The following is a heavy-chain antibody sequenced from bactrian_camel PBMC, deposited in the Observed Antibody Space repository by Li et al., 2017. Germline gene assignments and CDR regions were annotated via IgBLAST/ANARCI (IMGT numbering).Heavy chain of an antibody. Sequence: VQLVESGGGSVQAGGSLRLSCAASGDISGGYCMAWFRQPPGKEREAVAVYDRDGSSSYGDSVKGRFTVSKDNAKSILYLQMNILKPDDTAMYYCAAYRNGYICPIEWNNSDLYWYWGRGTQVTVS. J-gene: IGHJ4*01. CDR3: AAYRNGYICPIEWNNSDLYWY. CDR2: VYDRDGSS. V-gene: IGHV3S44*01. D-gene: IGHD1*01. CDR1: GDISGGYC.